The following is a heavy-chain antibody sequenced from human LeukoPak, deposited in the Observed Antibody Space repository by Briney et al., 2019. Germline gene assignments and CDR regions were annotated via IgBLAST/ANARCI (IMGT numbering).Heavy chain of an antibody. D-gene: IGHD3-3*01. CDR3: VVFWSGASHN. CDR1: GGSISSYY. Sequence: PSETLSLTCTVSGGSISSYYWSWIRQPPGKGLEWIGYIYYSGSTYYNPSLKSRVTISVDTSKNQFSLKLSSVTAADTAVYYCVVFWSGASHNWGQGTLVTVSS. J-gene: IGHJ4*02. V-gene: IGHV4-59*04. CDR2: IYYSGST.